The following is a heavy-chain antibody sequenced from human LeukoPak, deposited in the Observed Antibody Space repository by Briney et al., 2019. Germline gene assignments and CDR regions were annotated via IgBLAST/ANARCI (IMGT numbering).Heavy chain of an antibody. D-gene: IGHD3-9*01. CDR3: VKDADWGFQD. CDR2: IRSDGRSK. J-gene: IGHJ4*02. Sequence: GGSLRLSCAASGFTFSAYGMHWVRQPPGKGLEWVAFIRSDGRSKYYADSVKGRFTISRDNSMNSQYLELNSLRAEDSALYYCVKDADWGFQDWGLGTLVSVSS. CDR1: GFTFSAYG. V-gene: IGHV3-30*02.